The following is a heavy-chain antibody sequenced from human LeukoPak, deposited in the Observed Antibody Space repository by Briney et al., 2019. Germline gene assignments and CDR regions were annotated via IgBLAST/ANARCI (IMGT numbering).Heavy chain of an antibody. CDR3: VCATHY. CDR1: GFTFSSYS. V-gene: IGHV3-21*01. CDR2: IRSSSSYI. Sequence: GGSLRLSCAASGFTFSSYSMNWVRQAPGKGLEWVSSIRSSSSYIYYADSLKGRFTISRDNAKNSLYLQMNSLRAEDTAVYYCVCATHYWGQGTLVTVSS. D-gene: IGHD5-12*01. J-gene: IGHJ4*02.